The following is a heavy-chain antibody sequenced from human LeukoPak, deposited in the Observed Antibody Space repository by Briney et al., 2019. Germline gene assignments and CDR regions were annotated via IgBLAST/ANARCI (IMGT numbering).Heavy chain of an antibody. D-gene: IGHD6-13*01. J-gene: IGHJ4*02. CDR3: ARRIAGSGVDY. V-gene: IGHV5-51*01. CDR2: IYPGDSDT. Sequence: GESLKISCKCSGYNFISYWIGWVRQMPGKGREWRGIIYPGDSDTRYSPSFQGQVTISADKPISTAYLQWRSLKASDSAMYYCARRIAGSGVDYWGQGTLVTVSS. CDR1: GYNFISYW.